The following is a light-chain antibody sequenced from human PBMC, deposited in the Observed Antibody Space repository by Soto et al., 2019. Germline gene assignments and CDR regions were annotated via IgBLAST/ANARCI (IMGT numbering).Light chain of an antibody. J-gene: IGLJ1*01. CDR3: SSSTNSSPL. V-gene: IGLV2-14*01. Sequence: QSALTQPASVSGSPGQSITISCTGTSSDVGGYNYVSWYQQHPGKAPKLMIYDVSNRPSGVSNRFTRSKSGNTASLTISGLQAEDEDDYYCSSSTNSSPLFGTGTKVTVL. CDR1: SSDVGGYNY. CDR2: DVS.